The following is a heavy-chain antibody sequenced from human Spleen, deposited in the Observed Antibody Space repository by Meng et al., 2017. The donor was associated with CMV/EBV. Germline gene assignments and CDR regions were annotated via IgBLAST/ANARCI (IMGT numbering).Heavy chain of an antibody. Sequence: SETLSLTCAVYGGSFSGYYWSWIRQPPGKGLEWIGEINHSGSTNYNPSLKSRVTISVDTSKNQFSLKLNSVTAADSAVYYCARVGVTPFDAFDIWGQGTMVTVSS. D-gene: IGHD2-21*02. CDR1: GGSFSGYY. CDR3: ARVGVTPFDAFDI. CDR2: INHSGST. J-gene: IGHJ3*02. V-gene: IGHV4-34*01.